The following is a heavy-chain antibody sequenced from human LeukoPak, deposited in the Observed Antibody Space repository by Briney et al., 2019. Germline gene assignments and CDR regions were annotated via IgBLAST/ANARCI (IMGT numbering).Heavy chain of an antibody. CDR3: ARDDYYDSSGYVDAFDI. CDR1: GFTFSSYW. CDR2: IKQDGSEK. Sequence: GGSLRLSCAASGFTFSSYWMSWVRQAQGKGLEWVANIKQDGSEKYYVDSVKGRFTISRDNAKNSLYLQMNSLRAEDTAVYYCARDDYYDSSGYVDAFDIWGQGTMVTVSS. J-gene: IGHJ3*02. D-gene: IGHD3-22*01. V-gene: IGHV3-7*01.